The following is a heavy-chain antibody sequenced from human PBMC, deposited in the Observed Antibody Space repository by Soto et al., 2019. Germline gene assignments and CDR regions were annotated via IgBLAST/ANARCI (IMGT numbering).Heavy chain of an antibody. CDR3: ARDYSNYYYYGMDV. D-gene: IGHD4-4*01. CDR1: GFTVSSNY. V-gene: IGHV3-53*01. CDR2: IYSGGST. Sequence: GGSLRLSCAASGFTVSSNYMSWVRQAPGKGLEWVSVIYSGGSTYYADSVKGRFIISRDNSKNTLYLQMNSLRAEDTAVYYCARDYSNYYYYGMDVWGQGTTVTVSS. J-gene: IGHJ6*02.